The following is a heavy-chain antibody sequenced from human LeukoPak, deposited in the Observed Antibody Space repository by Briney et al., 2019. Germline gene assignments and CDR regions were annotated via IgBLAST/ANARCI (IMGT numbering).Heavy chain of an antibody. J-gene: IGHJ4*02. Sequence: SETLSLTCTVSGGSISSSSYYWGWIRQPPGKGLEWIGYIYYSGSTNYNPSLKSRVTISVDTSKNQFSLKLSSVTAADTAVYYCAGHGTVTTLDYWGQGTLVTVSS. CDR2: IYYSGST. V-gene: IGHV4-61*05. CDR3: AGHGTVTTLDY. D-gene: IGHD4-17*01. CDR1: GGSISSSSYY.